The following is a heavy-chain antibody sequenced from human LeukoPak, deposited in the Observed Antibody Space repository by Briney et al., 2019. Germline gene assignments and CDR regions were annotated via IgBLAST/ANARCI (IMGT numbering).Heavy chain of an antibody. Sequence: GGSLRLSCAASGFSFSSFWMSWVRQAPGKGPEWVAHIKENGNEQYYADSVKGRFTISRDNAQKSLWLQMNSLRVEDTAVYYCAKVSGSSLEDYWGQGTLVTVSS. CDR1: GFSFSSFW. CDR2: IKENGNEQ. D-gene: IGHD1-26*01. J-gene: IGHJ4*02. V-gene: IGHV3-7*01. CDR3: AKVSGSSLEDY.